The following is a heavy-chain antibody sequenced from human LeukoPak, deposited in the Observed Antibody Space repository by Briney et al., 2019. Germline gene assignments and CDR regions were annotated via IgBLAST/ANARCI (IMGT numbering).Heavy chain of an antibody. CDR3: ARNVGSVTDY. D-gene: IGHD6-25*01. V-gene: IGHV4-59*01. CDR1: GDSITSNY. Sequence: SETLSLTCTVSGDSITSNYWNWIRQPPGKELEWIGYISYSGSTNYSPSLKSRVTMAVDTSKNQFSLKLNSVTAADTAVYYCARNVGSVTDYWAQGTLVTVSS. CDR2: ISYSGST. J-gene: IGHJ4*02.